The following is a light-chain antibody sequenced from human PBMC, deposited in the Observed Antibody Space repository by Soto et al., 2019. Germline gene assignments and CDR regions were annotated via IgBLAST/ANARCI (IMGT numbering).Light chain of an antibody. CDR2: YDD. V-gene: IGLV1-36*01. Sequence: QSVLTQPPSVSEAPRQRVTISCSGSSSNIGNNAVNWYQQLPGKAPKLLIYYDDLLPSVVSDRFSGYKSGTSASLAISGLQSEDEDDYYCAAWDDSLNGLVFGGGTKLTVL. J-gene: IGLJ2*01. CDR3: AAWDDSLNGLV. CDR1: SSNIGNNA.